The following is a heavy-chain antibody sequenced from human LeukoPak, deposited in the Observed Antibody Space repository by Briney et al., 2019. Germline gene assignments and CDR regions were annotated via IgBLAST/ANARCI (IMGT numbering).Heavy chain of an antibody. Sequence: ASVTVSCKASGYTFTGYYMHWVRQAPGQGLEWMGWIHPNSGGTNYAQKFQGWVTMTRDTSISTAYMELTRLRSDDTAMYYCATSGYTYGALDIWGQGTMVTVSS. D-gene: IGHD5-18*01. J-gene: IGHJ3*02. CDR2: IHPNSGGT. V-gene: IGHV1-2*04. CDR3: ATSGYTYGALDI. CDR1: GYTFTGYY.